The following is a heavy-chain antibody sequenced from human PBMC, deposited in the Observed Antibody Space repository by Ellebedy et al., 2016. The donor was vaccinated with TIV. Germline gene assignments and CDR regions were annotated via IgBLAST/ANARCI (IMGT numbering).Heavy chain of an antibody. J-gene: IGHJ4*02. D-gene: IGHD2-2*01. CDR3: ARQYCSSSSCYAVLDY. V-gene: IGHV3-30*03. Sequence: GESLKISCAASGFTFSDYIMHWARQAPGKGLEWVTLISFDGSPKYYADSVNGRFTISRDNSKNTLFLQMNSLRAEDTAVYYCARQYCSSSSCYAVLDYWGQGTLVTVSS. CDR2: ISFDGSPK. CDR1: GFTFSDYI.